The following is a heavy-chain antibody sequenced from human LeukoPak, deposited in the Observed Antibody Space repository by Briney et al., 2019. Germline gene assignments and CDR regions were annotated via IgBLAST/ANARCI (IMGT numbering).Heavy chain of an antibody. D-gene: IGHD3-10*01. J-gene: IGHJ4*02. CDR3: ARDGEYGSGSYYRGCFDY. CDR2: IHSRSGET. V-gene: IGHV1-2*02. CDR1: GYSFTAFY. Sequence: ASVKLSCTGSGYSFTAFYLHWVRQAPGPGLEWMGWIHSRSGETNYAYKFRGMVTMTRDTSISTTYVDLGSLGSDDTAVYYCARDGEYGSGSYYRGCFDYWGQGTLVTVSS.